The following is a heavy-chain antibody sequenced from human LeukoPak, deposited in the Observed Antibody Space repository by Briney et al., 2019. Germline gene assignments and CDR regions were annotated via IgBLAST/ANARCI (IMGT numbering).Heavy chain of an antibody. CDR2: IWFDGSNE. CDR1: GFTFSSYG. CDR3: AKGLGIVINTNNLDY. J-gene: IGHJ4*02. D-gene: IGHD1-14*01. Sequence: GRSLRLSCATSGFTFSSYGMHWVRQAPGKGLEWVALIWFDGSNEDYADSVKGRFTISRDNSKNTLYLQVSSLRAEDTAVYYCAKGLGIVINTNNLDYWGQGTLVTVSS. V-gene: IGHV3-33*06.